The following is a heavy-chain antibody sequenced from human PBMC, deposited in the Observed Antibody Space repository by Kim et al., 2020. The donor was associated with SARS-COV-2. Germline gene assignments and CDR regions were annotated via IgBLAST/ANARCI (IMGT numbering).Heavy chain of an antibody. V-gene: IGHV3-9*01. CDR1: GFTFGDYA. CDR2: ISWNSGSI. CDR3: AKDRKMGGSGSSNRYYYYYYGMDV. J-gene: IGHJ6*02. D-gene: IGHD3-10*01. Sequence: GGSLRLSCAASGFTFGDYAMHWVRQAPGKGLEWVSGISWNSGSIGYADSVKGRFTISRDNAKNSLYLQMNSLRAEDTALYYCAKDRKMGGSGSSNRYYYYYYGMDVWGQGTTVTVSS.